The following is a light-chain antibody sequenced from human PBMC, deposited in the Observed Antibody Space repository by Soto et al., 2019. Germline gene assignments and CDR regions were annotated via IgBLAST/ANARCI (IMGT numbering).Light chain of an antibody. V-gene: IGKV4-1*01. CDR3: QQYNSYRYT. CDR2: WAS. Sequence: DIVMTQSPDSLAVSLGERVTINCKSSQSVLYSSNNKDYLAWYQQRPGRPPKLLIYWASTRESGVPDRFSGSGSGTDFTLTISSLQAEDVAVYYCQQYNSYRYTFGQGTKLEIK. J-gene: IGKJ2*01. CDR1: QSVLYSSNNKDY.